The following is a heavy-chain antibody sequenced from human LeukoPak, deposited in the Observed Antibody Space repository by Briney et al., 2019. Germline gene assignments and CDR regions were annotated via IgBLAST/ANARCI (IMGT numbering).Heavy chain of an antibody. V-gene: IGHV1-8*01. J-gene: IGHJ5*02. Sequence: ASVKVSCKASGYTFTSYDINWVRQATGQGLEWMGWMNPNSGNTGYAQKFQGRVTMARNTSISTAYMELSSLRSEDTAVYYCASGARMVRGVPRWFDPWGQGTLVTVSS. D-gene: IGHD3-10*01. CDR3: ASGARMVRGVPRWFDP. CDR2: MNPNSGNT. CDR1: GYTFTSYD.